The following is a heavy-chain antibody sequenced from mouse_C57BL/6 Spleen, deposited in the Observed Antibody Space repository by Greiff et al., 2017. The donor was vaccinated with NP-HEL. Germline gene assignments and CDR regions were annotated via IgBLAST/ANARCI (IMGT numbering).Heavy chain of an antibody. D-gene: IGHD2-5*01. CDR3: ARRNYSKKNYVDY. CDR1: GYTFTDYY. CDR2: INPNNGGT. V-gene: IGHV1-26*01. J-gene: IGHJ2*01. Sequence: EVQLQQSGPELVKPGASVKISCKASGYTFTDYYMNWVKQSHGKSLEWIGDINPNNGGTSYNQKFKGKATLTVDKSSSTAYMELRSLTSEDSAVYYCARRNYSKKNYVDYWGQGTTLTVAS.